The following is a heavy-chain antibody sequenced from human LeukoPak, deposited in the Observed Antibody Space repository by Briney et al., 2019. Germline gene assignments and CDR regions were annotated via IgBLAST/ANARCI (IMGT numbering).Heavy chain of an antibody. CDR2: IGTAGDT. CDR3: ARVAKERVGGVYYFDY. CDR1: GFTFSDYD. J-gene: IGHJ4*02. Sequence: PGGSLRLPCAASGFTFSDYDMHWVRQATGKGLEWVSAIGTAGDTNYTGSVKGRFTISRENAKNSLYLQMNSLRAGDTAVYYCARVAKERVGGVYYFDYWGQGTRVTVSS. V-gene: IGHV3-13*01. D-gene: IGHD1-1*01.